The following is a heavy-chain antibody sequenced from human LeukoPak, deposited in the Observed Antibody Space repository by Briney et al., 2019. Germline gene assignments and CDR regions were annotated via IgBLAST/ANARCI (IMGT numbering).Heavy chain of an antibody. V-gene: IGHV4-59*08. D-gene: IGHD3-22*01. J-gene: IGHJ3*02. Sequence: SETLSLTCTVSGGSISSYYWSWIRQPPGKGLEWIGYIYYSGSTNYNPSLKSRVTISVDKSKNQFSLKLSSVTAADTAVYFCARGPYSYDSSGAFDIWGQGTMVTVSS. CDR2: IYYSGST. CDR3: ARGPYSYDSSGAFDI. CDR1: GGSISSYY.